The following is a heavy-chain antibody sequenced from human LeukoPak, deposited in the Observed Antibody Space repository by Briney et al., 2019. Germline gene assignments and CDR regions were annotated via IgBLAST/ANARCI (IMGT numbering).Heavy chain of an antibody. Sequence: PSETLSLTCTVSGYSISSGYYWGWIRQPPGKGLEWIGSIYHSGSTYYNPSLKSRVTISVDTSKNQFSLKLSSVTAADTAVYYCARLLAKIVVVPGRYNWFDPWGQGTLVTVSS. CDR2: IYHSGST. J-gene: IGHJ5*02. CDR1: GYSISSGYY. V-gene: IGHV4-38-2*02. CDR3: ARLLAKIVVVPGRYNWFDP. D-gene: IGHD2-2*01.